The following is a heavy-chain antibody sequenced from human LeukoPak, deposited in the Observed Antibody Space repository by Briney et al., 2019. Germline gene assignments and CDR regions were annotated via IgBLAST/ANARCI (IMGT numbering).Heavy chain of an antibody. J-gene: IGHJ5*01. CDR1: GGAFTDNF. CDR3: ARLHLWPENWFDS. V-gene: IGHV4-34*01. CDR2: VNHRGTI. D-gene: IGHD3-10*01. Sequence: PSATLSLPCGVSGGAFTDNFLGWIRQIPGKGLEWIGEVNHRGTINYNPSLKSRVAISVDTSKNQFSLKLSSVTAADTAVYYCARLHLWPENWFDSWGPGTLVTVTS.